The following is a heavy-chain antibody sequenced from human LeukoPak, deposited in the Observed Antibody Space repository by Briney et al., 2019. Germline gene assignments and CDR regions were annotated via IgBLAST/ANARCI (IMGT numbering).Heavy chain of an antibody. Sequence: PSETLSLTCTVSGGSISSYYWSWIRQPPGKGLEWIGYIYYSGSTNYNPSLKSRVTISVDTSKNQFSLKLSSVTAADTAVYYCARGRYYYGSGTNQYYFDYWGQGTLVTVSS. CDR1: GGSISSYY. J-gene: IGHJ4*02. V-gene: IGHV4-59*01. D-gene: IGHD3-10*01. CDR2: IYYSGST. CDR3: ARGRYYYGSGTNQYYFDY.